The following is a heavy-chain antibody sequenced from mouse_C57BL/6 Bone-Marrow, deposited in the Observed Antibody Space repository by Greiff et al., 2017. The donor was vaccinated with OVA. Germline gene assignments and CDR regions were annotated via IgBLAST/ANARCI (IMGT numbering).Heavy chain of an antibody. CDR1: GYTFTTYP. CDR2: FHPYNDDT. CDR3: ATHYYYGSSYGYFDV. Sequence: LQLQQSGAELVKPGASVKMSCKASGYTFTTYPIEWMKQNHGKSLEWIGNFHPYNDDTKYNEKFKGKATLTVEKSSSTVYLELSRLTSDDSAVYYCATHYYYGSSYGYFDVWGTGTTVTVAS. D-gene: IGHD1-1*01. V-gene: IGHV1-47*01. J-gene: IGHJ1*03.